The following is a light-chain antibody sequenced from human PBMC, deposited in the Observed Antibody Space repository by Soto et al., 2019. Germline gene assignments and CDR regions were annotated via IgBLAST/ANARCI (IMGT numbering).Light chain of an antibody. J-gene: IGKJ1*01. V-gene: IGKV3D-15*01. CDR1: QTVATN. CDR2: HAS. CDR3: QQDNQWPPWR. Sequence: IVLTQSPATLSVSQGERGTLSCRASQTVATNLAWYQQKPGQAPRLLIYHASTRATGIPARFSGSGSGTEFTLTISSLQSEDFAVYYCQQDNQWPPWRFGQGTKVDI.